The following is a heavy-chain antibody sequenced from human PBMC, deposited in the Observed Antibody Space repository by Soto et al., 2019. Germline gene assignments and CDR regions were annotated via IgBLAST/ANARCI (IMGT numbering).Heavy chain of an antibody. Sequence: HSGTMSITCTVSGGSVYSGMYDGPWIHQSPGKGLEWIGEIHPSGSTNYNPSLRSRVTISVDTSKNQFSLKLTSLTAADTAVYYCARGRDEYKLGNVWGHGTTVTVSS. CDR3: ARGRDEYKLGNV. J-gene: IGHJ6*02. D-gene: IGHD1-1*01. V-gene: IGHV4-34*01. CDR2: IHPSGST. CDR1: GGSVYSGMYD.